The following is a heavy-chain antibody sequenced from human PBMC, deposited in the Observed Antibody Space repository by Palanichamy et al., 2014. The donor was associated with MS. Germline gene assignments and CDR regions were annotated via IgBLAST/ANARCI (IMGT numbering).Heavy chain of an antibody. CDR2: INPGNGNT. V-gene: IGHV1-3*01. J-gene: IGHJ5*02. CDR3: ARGPPIEVVASTRGGWFDP. D-gene: IGHD2-15*01. CDR1: GYTFTNYA. Sequence: QVHLVQSGAEVKKPGASVKVSCKASGYTFTNYAMHWVRQAPGQRLEWMGWINPGNGNTRYSQKFQGRVTVTRDTSASTAYMELSSLRSEDTAVYYCARGPPIEVVASTRGGWFDPWGQGTLVTVSS.